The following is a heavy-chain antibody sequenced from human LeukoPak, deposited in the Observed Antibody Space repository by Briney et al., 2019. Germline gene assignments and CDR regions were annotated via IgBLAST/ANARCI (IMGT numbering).Heavy chain of an antibody. D-gene: IGHD3-3*01. CDR1: GYAFSDYY. CDR2: ISPKSGGT. Sequence: ASVKVSRKASGYAFSDYYIHWVRQAPGQGLEWMGWISPKSGGTNYAQNFQGRVTMTRDTSINTAYMELSRLRPDDTAVYYCARHNYDFDFDSWGQGALVTVSS. CDR3: ARHNYDFDFDS. J-gene: IGHJ4*02. V-gene: IGHV1-2*02.